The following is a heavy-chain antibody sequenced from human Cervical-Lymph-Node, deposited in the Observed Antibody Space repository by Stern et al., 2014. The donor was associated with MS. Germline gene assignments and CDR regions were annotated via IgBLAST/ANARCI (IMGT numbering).Heavy chain of an antibody. CDR1: GGTFSNYA. Sequence: VQLVESGPEVKKPWSSVKVSCKASGGTFSNYAISWVRQAPGQGLEWMGGLIIIFDTANYAQKFQGRVTISADESTSTAYMELSSLRSEDTAVYYCARASERSGYYPDYFQYWGQGTPVTVSS. D-gene: IGHD3-22*01. CDR3: ARASERSGYYPDYFQY. V-gene: IGHV1-69*01. CDR2: LIIIFDTA. J-gene: IGHJ1*01.